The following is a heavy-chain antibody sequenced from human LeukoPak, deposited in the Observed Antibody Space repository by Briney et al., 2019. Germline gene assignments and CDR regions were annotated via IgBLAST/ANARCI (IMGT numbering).Heavy chain of an antibody. V-gene: IGHV1-69*06. J-gene: IGHJ6*03. D-gene: IGHD6-13*01. CDR3: ARDGSSSWYIPNYYYYYMDV. Sequence: SVKVSCKASGGTFSSYAISWVRQAPGQGLEWMGGIILIFGTANYAQKFQGRVTITADKSTSTAYMELSSLRSEDTAVYYCARDGSSSWYIPNYYYYYMDVWGKGTTVTVSS. CDR1: GGTFSSYA. CDR2: IILIFGTA.